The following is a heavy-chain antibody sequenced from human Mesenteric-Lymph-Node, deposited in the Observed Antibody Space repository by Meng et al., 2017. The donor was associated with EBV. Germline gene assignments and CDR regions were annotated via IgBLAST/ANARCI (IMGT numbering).Heavy chain of an antibody. CDR3: ARELAGYNHNWFDP. Sequence: QLHLQESGPGLVKPSEXLSLPCAVSGGSISTDTSDGGWIRQPLGKGLEWIGTMDHSGVAYYSPSLHSRVTISLDTSKNQLSLKLKSVTAADTAVYYCARELAGYNHNWFDPWGQGALVTVSS. J-gene: IGHJ5*02. D-gene: IGHD3-9*01. CDR2: MDHSGVA. CDR1: GGSISTDTSD. V-gene: IGHV4-39*07.